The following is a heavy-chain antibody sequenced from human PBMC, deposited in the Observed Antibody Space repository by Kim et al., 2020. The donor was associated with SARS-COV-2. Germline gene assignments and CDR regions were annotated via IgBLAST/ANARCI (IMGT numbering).Heavy chain of an antibody. D-gene: IGHD6-19*01. Sequence: GGSLRLSCAASGFTFSSYAMSWVRQAPGKGLEWVSAISGSGGSTYYADSVKGRFTISRDNSKNTLYLQMNSLRAEDTAFYYCAKDLTGGSGWGLDYWGQGSLVTVSS. CDR2: ISGSGGST. CDR3: AKDLTGGSGWGLDY. J-gene: IGHJ4*02. V-gene: IGHV3-23*01. CDR1: GFTFSSYA.